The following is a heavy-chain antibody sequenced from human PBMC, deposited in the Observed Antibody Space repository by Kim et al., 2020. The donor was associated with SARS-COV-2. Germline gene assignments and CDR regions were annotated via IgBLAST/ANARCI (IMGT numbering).Heavy chain of an antibody. J-gene: IGHJ6*02. CDR2: IKQDGSEK. V-gene: IGHV3-7*03. Sequence: GGSLRLSCAASGFTFSSYWMSWVRQAPGKGLEWVANIKQDGSEKYYVDSVKGRFTISRDNAKNSLYLQMNSLRAEDTAVYYCARDGGQGTYYDFWSGYPVVSYGMDVCGQGTTVTVSS. D-gene: IGHD3-3*01. CDR1: GFTFSSYW. CDR3: ARDGGQGTYYDFWSGYPVVSYGMDV.